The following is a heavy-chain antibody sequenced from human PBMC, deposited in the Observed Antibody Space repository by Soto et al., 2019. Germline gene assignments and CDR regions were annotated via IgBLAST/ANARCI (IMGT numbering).Heavy chain of an antibody. V-gene: IGHV1-69*13. CDR3: AGGREMATISPDWDY. Sequence: GASVKVSCKASGGTFSSYAISWVRQAPGQGLEWMGGIIPIFGTANYAPKFQGRVTITADESTSTAYMELSSLRSEDTAVYYCAGGREMATISPDWDYWGQGALVTVSS. J-gene: IGHJ4*02. CDR2: IIPIFGTA. D-gene: IGHD5-12*01. CDR1: GGTFSSYA.